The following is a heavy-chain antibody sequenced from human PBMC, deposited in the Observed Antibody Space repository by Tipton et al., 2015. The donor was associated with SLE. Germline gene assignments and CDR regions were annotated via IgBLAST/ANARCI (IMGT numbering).Heavy chain of an antibody. CDR3: ARHRPPDSSGRGAFDI. J-gene: IGHJ3*02. CDR2: LYYSGST. CDR1: GGSISSYY. V-gene: IGHV4-59*08. Sequence: TLSLTCTVSGGSISSYYWSWIRQPPGKGLEWIGYLYYSGSTNYNPSLKSRVTISVDTSKNQFSLKLSSVTAADTAVYYCARHRPPDSSGRGAFDIWGQGTMVTVSS. D-gene: IGHD6-19*01.